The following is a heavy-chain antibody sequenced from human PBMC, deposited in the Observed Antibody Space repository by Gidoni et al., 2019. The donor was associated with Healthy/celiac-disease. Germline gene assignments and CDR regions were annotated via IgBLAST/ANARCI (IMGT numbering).Heavy chain of an antibody. CDR3: ARDRSGDDYFDY. CDR1: GFTFSSYS. V-gene: IGHV3-21*01. Sequence: EVQLVESGGGLVKPGGSLRLSCAASGFTFSSYSMNWVRQAPGKGLEWVSSISRSSSYIDYADEVKGRFTISRDNAKNSLDLQMNSLRAEDTAVYYCARDRSGDDYFDYWGQGTLVTVSS. CDR2: ISRSSSYI. D-gene: IGHD5-12*01. J-gene: IGHJ4*02.